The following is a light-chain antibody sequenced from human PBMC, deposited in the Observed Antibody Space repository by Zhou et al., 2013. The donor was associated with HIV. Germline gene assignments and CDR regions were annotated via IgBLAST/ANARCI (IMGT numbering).Light chain of an antibody. V-gene: IGKV1-39*01. CDR3: QQYNSYWT. CDR2: AAS. J-gene: IGKJ1*01. Sequence: DIRMTQSPSSLSASVGDRVTITCRASQSITSYLNWYQQKPGKAPKVLIYAASSLQSGVPSRFSGSGSGTDFTLTITSLQPDDFATYYCQQYNSYWTFGQGTKVEIK. CDR1: QSITSY.